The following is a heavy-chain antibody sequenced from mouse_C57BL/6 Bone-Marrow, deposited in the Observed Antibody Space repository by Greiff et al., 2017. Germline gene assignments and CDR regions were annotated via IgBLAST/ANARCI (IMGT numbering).Heavy chain of an antibody. V-gene: IGHV1-76*01. Sequence: VQLQQSGAELVRPGASVKLSCKASGYTFTDYYINWVKQRPGQGLEWIARIYPGSGNTYYNEKFKGKATLTAEKSSSTAYMQLSSLTSEDSAVYFCARSGTTDSSRFAYWGQGTLVTVSA. CDR2: IYPGSGNT. CDR3: ARSGTTDSSRFAY. D-gene: IGHD1-1*01. J-gene: IGHJ3*01. CDR1: GYTFTDYY.